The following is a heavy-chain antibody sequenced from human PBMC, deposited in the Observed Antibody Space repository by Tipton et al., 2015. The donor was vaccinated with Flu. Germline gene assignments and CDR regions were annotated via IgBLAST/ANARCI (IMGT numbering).Heavy chain of an antibody. V-gene: IGHV1-2*02. CDR2: VNPNNGDT. Sequence: QVQLVQSGAEVRKPGASVKVSCKASGDSLSGYYLHWVRQAPGQGLEWMGWVNPNNGDTYYELKLQGRVTMTWDTSISTAYMELSRLRSDDTAVYYCARVHLSWFDSWGQGTLVTVSS. J-gene: IGHJ5*01. CDR3: ARVHLSWFDS. CDR1: GDSLSGYY.